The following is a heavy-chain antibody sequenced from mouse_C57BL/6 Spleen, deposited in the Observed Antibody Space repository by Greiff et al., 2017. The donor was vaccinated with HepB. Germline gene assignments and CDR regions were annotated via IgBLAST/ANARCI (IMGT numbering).Heavy chain of an antibody. Sequence: QVHVKQSGAELVRPGSSVKLSCKASGYTFTSYWMDWVKQRPGQGLEWIGNIYPSDSETHYNQKFKDKATLTVDKSSSTAYMQLSSLTSEDSAVYYCARGTAWFAYWGQGTLVTVSA. CDR1: GYTFTSYW. V-gene: IGHV1-61*01. CDR3: ARGTAWFAY. D-gene: IGHD3-3*01. J-gene: IGHJ3*01. CDR2: IYPSDSET.